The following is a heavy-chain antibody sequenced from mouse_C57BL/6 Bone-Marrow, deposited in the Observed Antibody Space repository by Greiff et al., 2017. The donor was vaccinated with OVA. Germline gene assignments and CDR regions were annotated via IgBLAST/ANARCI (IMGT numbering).Heavy chain of an antibody. J-gene: IGHJ1*03. D-gene: IGHD1-1*01. Sequence: EVQLVESGEGLVKPGGSLKLSCAASGFTFSSYAMSWVRQTPEKRLEWVAYISSGGDYIYYADTVKGRFTISRDNARNTLYLQMSSLKSEDTAMYYCTRELLRLPYFDVWGTGTTVTVSS. CDR2: ISSGGDYI. CDR3: TRELLRLPYFDV. V-gene: IGHV5-9-1*02. CDR1: GFTFSSYA.